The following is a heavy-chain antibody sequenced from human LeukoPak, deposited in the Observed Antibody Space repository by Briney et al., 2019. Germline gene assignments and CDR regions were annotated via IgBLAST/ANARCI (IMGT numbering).Heavy chain of an antibody. CDR2: IKPYGGEK. CDR1: GFTFSNYW. V-gene: IGHV3-7*01. J-gene: IGHJ4*02. CDR3: ARTHYDDGSAYRSLDY. Sequence: GGSLRLSCAASGFTFSNYWMTWVRQAPGKGLEWVANIKPYGGEKYSVDSVEGRFTISRDNAKNSLYMQMDSLRADDTALYYCARTHYDDGSAYRSLDYWGQGTLVTVSS. D-gene: IGHD3-22*01.